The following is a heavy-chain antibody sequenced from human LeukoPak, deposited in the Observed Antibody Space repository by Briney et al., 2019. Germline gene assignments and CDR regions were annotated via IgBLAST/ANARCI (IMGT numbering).Heavy chain of an antibody. V-gene: IGHV1-69*04. CDR1: GGTFSSYA. CDR2: IIPILGIA. J-gene: IGHJ4*02. D-gene: IGHD5-18*01. Sequence: SVKVSCKASGGTFSSYAISWVRQAPGQGLEWMGRIIPILGIANYAQKFQGRVTITADKSTSTAYMELSSLRSEDTAVYYCARGRGYSYPVDYWGQGTLVTVSS. CDR3: ARGRGYSYPVDY.